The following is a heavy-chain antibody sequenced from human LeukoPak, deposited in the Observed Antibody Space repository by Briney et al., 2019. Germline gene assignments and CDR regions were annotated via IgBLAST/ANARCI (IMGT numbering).Heavy chain of an antibody. CDR2: ISSSGSTI. CDR1: GFTFSSYE. CDR3: ARDLIGVGELLYGPDAFDI. Sequence: PGRSLRLSCAAAGFTFSSYEMNWVSQPPGNWLEWVSSISSSGSTIYYAESVKARFTITRHNAKNSLYLQMNSLRAEDTAVYYCARDLIGVGELLYGPDAFDIWGQGTMVTVSS. V-gene: IGHV3-48*03. D-gene: IGHD3-10*01. J-gene: IGHJ3*02.